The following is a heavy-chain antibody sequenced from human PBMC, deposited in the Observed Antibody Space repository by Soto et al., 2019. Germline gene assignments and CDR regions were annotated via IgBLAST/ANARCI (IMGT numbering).Heavy chain of an antibody. CDR1: GYTFTSYY. CDR2: INPSGGST. V-gene: IGHV1-46*03. CDR3: ARVKYCSGGSCYYGSPYYYYGMDV. D-gene: IGHD2-15*01. J-gene: IGHJ6*02. Sequence: ASVNVSCKASGYTFTSYYMHWVRQAPGQGLEWMGIINPSGGSTSYAQKFQGRVTMTRDTSTSTVYMELSSLRPEDTAVYYCARVKYCSGGSCYYGSPYYYYGMDVWGQGTTVTVSS.